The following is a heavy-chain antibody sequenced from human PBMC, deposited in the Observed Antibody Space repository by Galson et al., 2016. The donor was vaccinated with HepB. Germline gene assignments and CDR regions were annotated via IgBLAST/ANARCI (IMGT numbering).Heavy chain of an antibody. V-gene: IGHV3-30-3*01. CDR3: ARDLGGYSGYGGNYFGMDV. D-gene: IGHD5-12*01. J-gene: IGHJ6*02. CDR1: GFNCRRSP. Sequence: LRSSCSAAGFNCRRSPLHWARKAPGHRQKAVIVAPHYRHIKYYPDSCQGLFTVSRDNSKTTVNLHMNSLRPEDTAVYYCARDLGGYSGYGGNYFGMDVWGQGTMVTVS. CDR2: APHYRHIK.